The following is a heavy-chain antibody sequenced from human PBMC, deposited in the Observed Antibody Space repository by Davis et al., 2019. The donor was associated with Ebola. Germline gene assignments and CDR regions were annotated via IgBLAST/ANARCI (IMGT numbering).Heavy chain of an antibody. V-gene: IGHV7-4-1*02. D-gene: IGHD1-1*01. J-gene: IGHJ4*02. CDR3: ARAQFPTTSDH. CDR1: GYTFTNYG. CDR2: INTNTGNP. Sequence: ASVKVSCKASGYTFTNYGITWVRQAPGQGLEWMGWINTNTGNPTYAQGFTGRFVFSLDTSVSTAYLQISSLKADDTAVYYCARAQFPTTSDHWGQGTLVTVSS.